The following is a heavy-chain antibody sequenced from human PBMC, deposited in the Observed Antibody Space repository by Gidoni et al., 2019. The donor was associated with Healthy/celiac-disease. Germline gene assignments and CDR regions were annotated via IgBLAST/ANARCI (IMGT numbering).Heavy chain of an antibody. CDR3: ANSQLTGRGRECGGSCLEDDYYYYGMDV. V-gene: IGHV1-69*06. J-gene: IGHJ6*02. Sequence: QVQLVQSGAEVKKPGSSVKVSCKASGGTFSSYAISWVRQAPGQGLEWMGGIIPIFGTANYAQKFQGRVTITADKSTSTAYMELSSLRSEDTAVYYCANSQLTGRGRECGGSCLEDDYYYYGMDVWGQGTTVTVSS. D-gene: IGHD2-15*01. CDR2: IIPIFGTA. CDR1: GGTFSSYA.